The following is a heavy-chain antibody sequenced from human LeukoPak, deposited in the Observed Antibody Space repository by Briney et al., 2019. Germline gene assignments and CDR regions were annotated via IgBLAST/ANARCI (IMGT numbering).Heavy chain of an antibody. D-gene: IGHD6-19*01. V-gene: IGHV3-23*01. J-gene: IGHJ4*02. CDR3: AKAGISVAGDLYYFDY. Sequence: PGGSLRLSCSASGFTFSSYAMIWVRQAPGKGLEWVPSISGSTGRTYYADSVKGRFTISRDNSKNTLYLQMNSLRAEDTAVYYCAKAGISVAGDLYYFDYWGQGTLVTVSS. CDR2: ISGSTGRT. CDR1: GFTFSSYA.